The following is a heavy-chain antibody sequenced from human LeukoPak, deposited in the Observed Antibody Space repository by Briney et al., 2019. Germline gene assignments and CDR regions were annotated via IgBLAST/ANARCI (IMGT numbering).Heavy chain of an antibody. V-gene: IGHV3-74*01. Sequence: GGSLRLSCAASGFTFSTYCMHWVRQAPGKGPMWVSRICPDGTVTNYADSVKARFIISRDNARNTVYLQMNSLRVEDTAVYYCVRDFRSADYWGQGTLVIVSS. J-gene: IGHJ4*02. CDR2: ICPDGTVT. CDR3: VRDFRSADY. CDR1: GFTFSTYC.